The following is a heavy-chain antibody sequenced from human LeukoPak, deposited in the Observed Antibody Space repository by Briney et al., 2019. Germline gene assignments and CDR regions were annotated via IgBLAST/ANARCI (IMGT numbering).Heavy chain of an antibody. CDR1: GGSISSSSYY. V-gene: IGHV4-39*02. CDR2: IYYSGST. Sequence: SETLSLTCTVSGGSISSSSYYWGWIRQPPGKGLEWIGSIYYSGSTYYNPSLKSRVTISLDTSKNQFSLKLSSVTAADTAVYYCARENYDYVWGSYRYMGGNWFDPWGQGTLVTVSS. J-gene: IGHJ5*02. CDR3: ARENYDYVWGSYRYMGGNWFDP. D-gene: IGHD3-16*02.